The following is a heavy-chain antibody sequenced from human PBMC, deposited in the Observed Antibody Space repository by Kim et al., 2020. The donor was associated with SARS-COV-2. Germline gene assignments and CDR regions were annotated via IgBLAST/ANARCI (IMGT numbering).Heavy chain of an antibody. V-gene: IGHV3-30*03. J-gene: IGHJ4*01. CDR2: ISNDGRRK. CDR1: GFTFSNYG. CDR3: ARGLGGDGPGDYFDY. Sequence: GGSLRLSCAASGFTFSNYGLHWVRQAPGQGLEWVAYISNDGRRKSYGESLKGRIIISRDNARNSLFVEMSSLKTDDTAVYFCARGLGGDGPGDYFDYWG. D-gene: IGHD2-21*02.